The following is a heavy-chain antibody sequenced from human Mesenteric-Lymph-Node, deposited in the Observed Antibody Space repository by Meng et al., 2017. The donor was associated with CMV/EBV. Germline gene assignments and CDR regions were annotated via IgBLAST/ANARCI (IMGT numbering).Heavy chain of an antibody. CDR2: TRNKANSYTT. J-gene: IGHJ6*02. CDR1: GFTFSDHY. V-gene: IGHV3-72*01. D-gene: IGHD3-3*01. CDR3: ARGRTYYDFWSGLHYYYGMDV. Sequence: GESLKISCAASGFTFSDHYMDWVRQAPGKGLEWVGRTRNKANSYTTEYAASVKGRFTISRDDSKNSLYLQMNSLKTEDTAVYYCARGRTYYDFWSGLHYYYGMDVWGQGTTVTVSS.